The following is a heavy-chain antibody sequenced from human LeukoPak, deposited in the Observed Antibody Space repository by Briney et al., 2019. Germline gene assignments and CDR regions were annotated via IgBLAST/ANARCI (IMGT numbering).Heavy chain of an antibody. V-gene: IGHV3-53*01. J-gene: IGHJ4*02. D-gene: IGHD1-14*01. CDR3: ARNNPSRFFDY. CDR2: IYSGGST. Sequence: GGSLRLSCAASGFTVSSNYMSWVRQAPGKGLEWVSVIYSGGSTYYADSVKGRFTISRDNSKNTLYLQMNSLRAEDTAVYYCARNNPSRFFDYWGQGTLVTVSS. CDR1: GFTVSSNY.